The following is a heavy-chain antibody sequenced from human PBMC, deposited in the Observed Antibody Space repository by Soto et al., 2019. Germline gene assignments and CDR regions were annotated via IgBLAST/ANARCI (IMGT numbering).Heavy chain of an antibody. CDR3: AMLYRRSRGYYGMDV. Sequence: TLSLPCAVYGWSFSGYYWSWIRQPPGKGLEWIGEINHSGSTNYNPSLKSRVAISVDTSKNQFSLKLSSVTAADTAVYYCAMLYRRSRGYYGMDVWGQGTTVTVSS. J-gene: IGHJ6*02. CDR2: INHSGST. D-gene: IGHD3-16*01. CDR1: GWSFSGYY. V-gene: IGHV4-34*01.